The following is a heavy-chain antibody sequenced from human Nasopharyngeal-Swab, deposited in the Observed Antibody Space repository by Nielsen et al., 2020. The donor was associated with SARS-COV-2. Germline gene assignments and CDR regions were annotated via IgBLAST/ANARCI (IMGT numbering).Heavy chain of an antibody. V-gene: IGHV1-69*13. CDR3: SKVRTNYGMGLNGALDP. J-gene: IGHJ5*02. D-gene: IGHD4-17*01. CDR2: IIPVFGTP. CDR1: GGTFRNSC. Sequence: SSVNVSYKSSGGTFRNSCFSWVRQAPGQGLEGMGGIIPVFGTPLYAQKFQGRVTISADESTTTTYMELSSLRSQDTAVYYCSKVRTNYGMGLNGALDPWGQGTMVTVSS.